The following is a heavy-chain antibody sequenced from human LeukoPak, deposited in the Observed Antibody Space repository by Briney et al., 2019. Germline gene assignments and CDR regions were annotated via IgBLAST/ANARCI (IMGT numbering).Heavy chain of an antibody. CDR2: ISSSSSTI. CDR1: GFTFSSYW. Sequence: GSLRLSCAASGFTFSSYWMSWVRQAPGKGLEWVSYISSSSSTIYYADSVKGRFTISRDNAKNSLYLQMNSLRAEDTAVYYCARVIAARPHYYYYYYMDVWGKGTTVTVSS. CDR3: ARVIAARPHYYYYYYMDV. D-gene: IGHD6-6*01. V-gene: IGHV3-48*04. J-gene: IGHJ6*03.